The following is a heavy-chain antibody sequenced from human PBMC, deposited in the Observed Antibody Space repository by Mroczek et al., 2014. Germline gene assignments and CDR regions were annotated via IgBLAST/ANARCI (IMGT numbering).Heavy chain of an antibody. Sequence: QVQLQESGPGLVKPSETLSLTCTVSGGSISSSSYYWGWIRQPPGKGLEWIGSIYYSGSTYYNPSLKSRVTISVDTSKNQFSLKLSSVTAADTAVYYCASFKAEQWLVNTVDYWGQGTLVTVSS. J-gene: IGHJ4*02. V-gene: IGHV4-39*01. CDR2: IYYSGST. CDR1: GGSISSSSYY. D-gene: IGHD6-19*01. CDR3: ASFKAEQWLVNTVDY.